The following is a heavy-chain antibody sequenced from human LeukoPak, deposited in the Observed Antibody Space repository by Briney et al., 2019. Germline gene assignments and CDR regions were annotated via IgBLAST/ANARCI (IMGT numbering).Heavy chain of an antibody. CDR2: FYYSGTT. V-gene: IGHV4-39*07. CDR3: AKEQRTYSSGWYDY. Sequence: PSETLFLTCTVSGGSISSSSYYWGWIRQPPGKDLEWIGTFYYSGTTYYNPSLKSRVTISVDTSKNQLSLKLSSVTAADTAVYYCAKEQRTYSSGWYDYWGQGTLVTVSS. CDR1: GGSISSSSYY. D-gene: IGHD6-19*01. J-gene: IGHJ4*02.